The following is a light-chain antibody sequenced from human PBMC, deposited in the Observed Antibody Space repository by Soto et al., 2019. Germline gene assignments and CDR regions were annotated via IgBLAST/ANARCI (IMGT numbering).Light chain of an antibody. CDR2: KVS. V-gene: IGKV2-30*01. J-gene: IGKJ1*01. Sequence: DVVMTQSPLSLPVTLGQPASISCRSSQSLVYSDGNTYLHWFQQRPGQSPRRLIYKVSNRDSGVPDRFSGSGSGTDFTLKISRVEAEDVGVYYCMQGPHWPRTFGQGTKGEIQ. CDR3: MQGPHWPRT. CDR1: QSLVYSDGNTY.